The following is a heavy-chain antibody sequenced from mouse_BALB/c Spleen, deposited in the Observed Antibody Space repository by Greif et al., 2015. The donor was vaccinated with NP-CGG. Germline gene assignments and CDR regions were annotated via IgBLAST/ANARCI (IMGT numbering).Heavy chain of an antibody. V-gene: IGHV5-9-1*01. J-gene: IGHJ4*01. CDR1: GFTFSSYA. Sequence: EVKLMESGGGLVKPGGSLKLSCAASGFTFSSYAMSWVRQTPEKRLEWVATISSGGSYTYYPDSVKGRFTISRDNAKNTLYLQMSSLRSEDTAMYYCARYDYDVHYYAMDYWGQGTSVTVSS. D-gene: IGHD2-4*01. CDR2: ISSGGSYT. CDR3: ARYDYDVHYYAMDY.